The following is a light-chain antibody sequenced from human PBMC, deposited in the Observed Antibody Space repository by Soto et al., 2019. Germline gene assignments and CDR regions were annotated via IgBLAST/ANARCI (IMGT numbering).Light chain of an antibody. V-gene: IGKV2-28*01. J-gene: IGKJ4*01. CDR2: LAS. CDR3: RHPLQTPRT. CDR1: QSVRSSI. Sequence: EIVMTQSPATLSVSPGERATLSCRASQSVRSSIAWYLQKPGQSPQLLIYLASNRASGVPDRFSGSGSGTDLTLKISRIEGEDFGVYYCRHPLQTPRTFGGGTKVDIK.